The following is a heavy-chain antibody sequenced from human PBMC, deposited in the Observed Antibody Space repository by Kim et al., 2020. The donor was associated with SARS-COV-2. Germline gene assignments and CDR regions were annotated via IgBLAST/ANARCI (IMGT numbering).Heavy chain of an antibody. D-gene: IGHD2-15*01. J-gene: IGHJ4*02. CDR3: ARCLEGGYFKGSPFDY. CDR1: GYSFTSYW. Sequence: GESLKISCKGSGYSFTSYWIGWVRQMPGKGLEWMGIIYPGDSDTRYSPSFQGQVTISADKSISTAYLQWSSLKASDTAMYYCARCLEGGYFKGSPFDYWGQGTLVTVSS. CDR2: IYPGDSDT. V-gene: IGHV5-51*01.